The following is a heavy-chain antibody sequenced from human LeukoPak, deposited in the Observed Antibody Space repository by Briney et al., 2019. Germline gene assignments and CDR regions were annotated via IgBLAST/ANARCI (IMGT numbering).Heavy chain of an antibody. CDR3: AREDYDSSGRQLPYWYFDL. J-gene: IGHJ2*01. D-gene: IGHD3-22*01. V-gene: IGHV1-69*04. CDR1: GGTFSSYA. CDR2: IIPILGIA. Sequence: ASVKVSCKASGGTFSSYAISWVRQAPGQGLEWMGRIIPILGIANYAQKFQGRVTITADKSTSTAYMELSSLRSEDTAVYYCAREDYDSSGRQLPYWYFDLWGRGTLVTVSS.